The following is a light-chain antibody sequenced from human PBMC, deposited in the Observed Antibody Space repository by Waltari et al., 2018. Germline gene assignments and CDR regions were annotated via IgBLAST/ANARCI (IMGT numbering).Light chain of an antibody. V-gene: IGLV2-14*03. CDR3: SSYTLTNPVV. J-gene: IGLJ2*01. CDR1: SNDIGANDY. Sequence: QSVVTQPASVSGSPGQSISISCTGTSNDIGANDYVSWYQQRPGRAPQLVIYDVSVRPSGVSIRFSGSKSGNTASLTISGLQAEDEALYYCSSYTLTNPVVFGGGTKLTVL. CDR2: DVS.